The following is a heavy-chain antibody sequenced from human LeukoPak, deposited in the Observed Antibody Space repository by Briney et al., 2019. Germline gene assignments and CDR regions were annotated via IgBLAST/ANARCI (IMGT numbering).Heavy chain of an antibody. CDR3: ARDGPYYYDSSGYLDY. V-gene: IGHV1-69*04. CDR2: IIPILGIA. J-gene: IGHJ4*02. CDR1: GGTFSSYA. D-gene: IGHD3-22*01. Sequence: GASVKVSCKASGGTFSSYAISWVRQAPGQGLEWMGRIIPILGIANYAQKFQGRVTITADKSTSTAYMELSSLRSEDTAVYYCARDGPYYYDSSGYLDYWGQGTLVTVSS.